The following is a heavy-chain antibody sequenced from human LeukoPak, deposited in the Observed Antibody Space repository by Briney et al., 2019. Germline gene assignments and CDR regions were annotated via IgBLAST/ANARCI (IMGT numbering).Heavy chain of an antibody. CDR1: GFTFSSYA. CDR2: ITGSGGST. V-gene: IGHV3-23*01. Sequence: PGGSLRLSCGASGFTFSSYAMSWVRQAPGKGLEWVSAITGSGGSTYYADSVKGRFTISRDNSKNTLYLQMNSLRAEDTAVYYCAKEKAWVKCLDYWGQGTLVTVSS. CDR3: AKEKAWVKCLDY. D-gene: IGHD5/OR15-5a*01. J-gene: IGHJ4*02.